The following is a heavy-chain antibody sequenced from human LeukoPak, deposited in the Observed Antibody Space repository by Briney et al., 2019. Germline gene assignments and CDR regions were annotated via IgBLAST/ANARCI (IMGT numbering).Heavy chain of an antibody. J-gene: IGHJ6*03. CDR1: GYTFTSYG. Sequence: ASVKVSCKASGYTFTSYGISWVRQAPGQGLEWMGWIGAYNGNTNYAQKLQGRVTMTTDTSTSTAYMELRSLRSDDTAVYYCARDLAVAGRYYYYYMDVWGKGTTVTVSS. V-gene: IGHV1-18*01. CDR3: ARDLAVAGRYYYYYMDV. D-gene: IGHD6-19*01. CDR2: IGAYNGNT.